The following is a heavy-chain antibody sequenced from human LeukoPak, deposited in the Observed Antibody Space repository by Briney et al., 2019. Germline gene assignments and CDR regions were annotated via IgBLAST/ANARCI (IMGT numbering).Heavy chain of an antibody. CDR2: IWYDGSNK. CDR3: ARDPIAVAGRGYFDY. CDR1: GFTFSSYG. D-gene: IGHD6-19*01. Sequence: GRSLRLSCAASGFTFSSYGMHWVRQAPGKGLEWVAVIWYDGSNKYYADSVKGRFTISRDNSKNTLYLQMNSLRVEDTAVYYCARDPIAVAGRGYFDYWGQGTLVTVSS. J-gene: IGHJ4*02. V-gene: IGHV3-33*01.